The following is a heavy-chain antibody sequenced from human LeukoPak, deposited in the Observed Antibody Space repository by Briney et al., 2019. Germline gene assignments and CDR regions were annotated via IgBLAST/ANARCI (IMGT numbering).Heavy chain of an antibody. V-gene: IGHV4-59*08. CDR2: IYNSGST. J-gene: IGHJ4*02. CDR1: GGSISNYY. CDR3: ARLNYDSSAKFDY. D-gene: IGHD3-22*01. Sequence: SETLSLTCSVSGGSISNYYWSWIRQPPGKGLECIGYIYNSGSTNYNPSLKSRVTMSVDTSKTQVSLKLSSVTAADTAVYYCARLNYDSSAKFDYWGQGTLVTVSS.